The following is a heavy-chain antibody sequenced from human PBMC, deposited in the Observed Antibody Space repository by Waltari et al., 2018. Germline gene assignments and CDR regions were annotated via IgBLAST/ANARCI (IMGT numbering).Heavy chain of an antibody. CDR1: GGTFSSYA. Sequence: QVQLVQSGAEVKKPGSSVKVSCKASGGTFSSYAISWVRQAPGQGLEWMGGIIPILGIANYAQKFQGRVTITADESTSTAYMELSSLRSEDTAVYYCARNGPQLAKISYYYYYYMDVWGKGTTVTVSS. CDR2: IIPILGIA. V-gene: IGHV1-69*04. J-gene: IGHJ6*03. CDR3: ARNGPQLAKISYYYYYYMDV. D-gene: IGHD6-13*01.